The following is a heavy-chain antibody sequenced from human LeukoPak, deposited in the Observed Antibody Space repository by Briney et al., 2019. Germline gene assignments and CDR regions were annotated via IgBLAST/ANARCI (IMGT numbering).Heavy chain of an antibody. J-gene: IGHJ6*02. D-gene: IGHD5-18*01. CDR3: ARPDTAMVDYYYYGMDV. Sequence: SVKVSCKASGGTFSSYAISWVRQAPGQGLEWMGRIIPILGIANYAQKFQGRVTITADKSTSTAYMELSSLRSEDTAVYYCARPDTAMVDYYYYGMDVWGQGTTVTVSS. CDR1: GGTFSSYA. V-gene: IGHV1-69*04. CDR2: IIPILGIA.